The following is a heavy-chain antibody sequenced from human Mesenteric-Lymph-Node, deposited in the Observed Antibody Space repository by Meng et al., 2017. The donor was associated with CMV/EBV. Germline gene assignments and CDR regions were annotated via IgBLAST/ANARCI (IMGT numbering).Heavy chain of an antibody. CDR3: ARDYGGATDGVDY. V-gene: IGHV3-66*02. CDR1: GFTVTSNY. J-gene: IGHJ4*02. D-gene: IGHD1-26*01. Sequence: GGSLRLSCAASGFTVTSNYLNWVRQAPGKGLEWVALIYSGGSTYYADSVKGRFTISRDISKNTLYLQMNSLRPQDTAVYYCARDYGGATDGVDYWGQGSLVTVSS. CDR2: IYSGGST.